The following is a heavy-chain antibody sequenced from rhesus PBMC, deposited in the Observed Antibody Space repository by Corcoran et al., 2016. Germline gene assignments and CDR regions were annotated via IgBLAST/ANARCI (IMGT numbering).Heavy chain of an antibody. CDR2: IYDNGGKT. J-gene: IGHJ4*01. D-gene: IGHD3-34*01. CDR3: ARGPMGGSGY. CDR1: GVSIRSTF. V-gene: IGHV4S2*01. Sequence: QVQLQESGPGLVKPSETLPLTCAVSGVSIRSTFWAWIRQAPGKGLGGVGRIYDNGGKTDYTPSLKSRVTISMDTSKNQFFLKLNSVTAADTAVYYCARGPMGGSGYWGQGVLVTVSS.